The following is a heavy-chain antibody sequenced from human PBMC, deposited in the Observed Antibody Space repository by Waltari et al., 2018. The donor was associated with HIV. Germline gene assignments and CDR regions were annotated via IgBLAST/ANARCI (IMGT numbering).Heavy chain of an antibody. V-gene: IGHV1-2*02. CDR1: GYAFTGFY. D-gene: IGHD3-10*01. CDR3: ARDPSYGFGENDY. Sequence: QVQLVESGAEVKKPGASLKVSCKASGYAFTGFYIHWVRQAPGQGLEGVGWINPKTGETNFAQKFQGRVTMTRDTSISTAYMELSRLTSDDTAVYYCARDPSYGFGENDYWGQGTLFTVSS. J-gene: IGHJ4*02. CDR2: INPKTGET.